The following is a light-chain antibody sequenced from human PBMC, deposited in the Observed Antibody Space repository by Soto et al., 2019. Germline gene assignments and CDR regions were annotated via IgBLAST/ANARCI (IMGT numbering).Light chain of an antibody. J-gene: IGKJ1*01. V-gene: IGKV1-39*01. CDR1: QSISSY. Sequence: DIQMTQSPSSLSASVGDRVTITCRASQSISSYLNWYQQKPGKAPKLLIYAASSLQSGVPSRFSGSGSGTDFTLTISSLQPEDFATXYCQQSYSTPRTFGQGTKVDIK. CDR3: QQSYSTPRT. CDR2: AAS.